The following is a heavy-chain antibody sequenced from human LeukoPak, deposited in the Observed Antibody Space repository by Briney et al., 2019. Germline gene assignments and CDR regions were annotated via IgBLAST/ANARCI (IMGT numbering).Heavy chain of an antibody. V-gene: IGHV3-30*18. CDR3: AKDLAFSGSLDH. J-gene: IGHJ4*02. D-gene: IGHD1-26*01. CDR2: MSTDGRTK. CDR1: GFTFGSYG. Sequence: GRALRLSCVASGFTFGSYGMHWVRQAPGKGLEWVALMSTDGRTKFYVDSVKGRFTVSRDNSKNTVYLQMNSLRTDDTAVYYCAKDLAFSGSLDHWGQGTVVSVSS.